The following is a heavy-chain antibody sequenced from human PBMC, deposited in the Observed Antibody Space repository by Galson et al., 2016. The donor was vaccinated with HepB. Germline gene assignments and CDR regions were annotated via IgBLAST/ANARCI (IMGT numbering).Heavy chain of an antibody. CDR2: IYYSGST. CDR3: SRTMILPHVVFDI. CDR1: GASISSSY. Sequence: SETLSLTCTVSGASISSSYWSWIRQPPGKGLEWIGYIYYSGSTRYNPSLKSRVTISVDTSKNQFSLQLSSVTPDDTAVYYCSRTMILPHVVFDIWGQGTMVTVSS. V-gene: IGHV4-59*08. D-gene: IGHD3-22*01. J-gene: IGHJ3*02.